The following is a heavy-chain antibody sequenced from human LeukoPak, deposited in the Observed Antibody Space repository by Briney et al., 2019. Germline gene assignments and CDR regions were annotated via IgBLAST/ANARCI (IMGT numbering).Heavy chain of an antibody. D-gene: IGHD6-19*01. V-gene: IGHV1-46*01. CDR1: GYTFTSYY. J-gene: IGHJ6*02. Sequence: GASVKVSCKASGYTFTSYYMHWVRQAPGQGLEWMGIINPSGGSTSYAQKFQGRVTMTRGTSTSTVYMELSSLRSEDTAVYYCARDLYSSGWYYYYYGMDVWGQGTTVTVSS. CDR2: INPSGGST. CDR3: ARDLYSSGWYYYYYGMDV.